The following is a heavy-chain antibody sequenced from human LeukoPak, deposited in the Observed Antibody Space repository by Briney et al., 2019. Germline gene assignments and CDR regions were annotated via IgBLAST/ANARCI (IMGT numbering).Heavy chain of an antibody. CDR3: AHMLRIPIFGAKYNWFDP. Sequence: MVSGPTLVNPTQTLTLTCTFSGFSLSTSGVGVGWIRQPPGKALEWLALIYWNDDKHYSPSLKSRLTITKDASKNQVVLTLTNMDPVDTATYYCAHMLRIPIFGAKYNWFDPWGQGTLVTVSS. CDR1: GFSLSTSGVG. V-gene: IGHV2-5*01. CDR2: IYWNDDK. J-gene: IGHJ5*02. D-gene: IGHD3-3*01.